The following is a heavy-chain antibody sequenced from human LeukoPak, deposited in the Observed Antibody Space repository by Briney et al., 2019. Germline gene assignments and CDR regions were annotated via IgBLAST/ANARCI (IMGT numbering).Heavy chain of an antibody. J-gene: IGHJ4*02. Sequence: PSETLSLTCAVSGGSPSSGYWWTWVRQSPGKGLEWIAEISHAGRTNYNPSLKSRVTISLDKAKNQFSLRLTSITAADTAVYYCGRNGYYSVDYWGRGTLVTVSS. CDR3: GRNGYYSVDY. CDR2: ISHAGRT. CDR1: GGSPSSGYW. V-gene: IGHV4-4*02. D-gene: IGHD4-17*01.